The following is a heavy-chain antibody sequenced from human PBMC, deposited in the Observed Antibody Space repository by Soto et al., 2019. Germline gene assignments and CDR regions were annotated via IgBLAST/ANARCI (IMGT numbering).Heavy chain of an antibody. CDR2: MNPNSGNT. CDR1: GYTFTSYD. D-gene: IGHD3-22*01. CDR3: ARRGQNYYDSSGYPNHGMDV. J-gene: IGHJ6*02. V-gene: IGHV1-8*01. Sequence: ASVKVSCKASGYTFTSYDINWVRQATGQGLEWMGWMNPNSGNTGYAQKFQGRVTMTRNTSISTAYMELSSLRSEDTAVYYCARRGQNYYDSSGYPNHGMDVWGQGTTVTVSS.